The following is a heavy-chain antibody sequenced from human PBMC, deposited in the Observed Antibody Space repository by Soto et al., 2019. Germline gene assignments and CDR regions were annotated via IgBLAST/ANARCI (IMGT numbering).Heavy chain of an antibody. V-gene: IGHV3-7*01. CDR1: GFTFSSYW. D-gene: IGHD3-3*01. Sequence: PGGSLRLSCAASGFTFSSYWMSWVRQAPGKGLEWVANIKQDGSEKYYVDSVKGRFTISRDNAKNSLYLQMNSLRAEDTAVYYCARENDFWSGFYGMDVWGQGTTVTVSS. CDR2: IKQDGSEK. CDR3: ARENDFWSGFYGMDV. J-gene: IGHJ6*02.